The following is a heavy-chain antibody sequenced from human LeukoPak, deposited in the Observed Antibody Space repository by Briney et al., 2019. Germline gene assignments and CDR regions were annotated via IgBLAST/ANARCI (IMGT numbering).Heavy chain of an antibody. J-gene: IGHJ3*02. Sequence: GGSLRLSCAASGFSFSNAWMGWVRRAPGKGLEWVGRIKSKTDGGTAHYAAPVKGRFTISRDDSRNTMYLQMNSLKTEDTAVYYCARENRHSSGWYGAFDIWGQGTMVTVSS. CDR3: ARENRHSSGWYGAFDI. D-gene: IGHD6-19*01. CDR2: IKSKTDGGTA. CDR1: GFSFSNAW. V-gene: IGHV3-15*05.